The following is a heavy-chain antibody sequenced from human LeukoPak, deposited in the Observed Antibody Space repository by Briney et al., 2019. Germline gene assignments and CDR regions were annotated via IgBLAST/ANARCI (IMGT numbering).Heavy chain of an antibody. CDR2: TYYRSKWYN. D-gene: IGHD3-9*01. Sequence: SQTLSLTCAISGDSVSSNSAAWNWIRQSPSRGLEWLGRTYYRSKWYNDYAVSVKSRITINPDTSKNQFSLQLNSVTPEDTAVYYCARHPLRYFDWLPSGWFDPWGQGTLVTVSS. CDR1: GDSVSSNSAA. CDR3: ARHPLRYFDWLPSGWFDP. J-gene: IGHJ5*02. V-gene: IGHV6-1*01.